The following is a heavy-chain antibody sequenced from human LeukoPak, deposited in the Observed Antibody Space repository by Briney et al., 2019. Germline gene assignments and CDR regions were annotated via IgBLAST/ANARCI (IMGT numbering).Heavy chain of an antibody. CDR3: TRDFGIAAAGTGDY. CDR1: GYTFTSYG. Sequence: ASVKVSCKASGYTFTSYGISWVRQAPGQGLEWMGWISAYNGNTNYALKLQGRVTMTTDTSTSTAYMELRSLRSDDTAVYYCTRDFGIAAAGTGDYWGQGTLVTVSS. J-gene: IGHJ4*02. D-gene: IGHD6-13*01. V-gene: IGHV1-18*01. CDR2: ISAYNGNT.